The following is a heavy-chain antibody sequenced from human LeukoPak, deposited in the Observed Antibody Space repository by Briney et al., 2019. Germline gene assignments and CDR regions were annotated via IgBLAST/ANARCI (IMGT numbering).Heavy chain of an antibody. V-gene: IGHV4-59*01. Sequence: PSETLSLTCTVSGVSISPYYWSWIRQPPGKGLEWIGYIYYSGSTTYNPSLKSPVTISVDTSRNQFSLKLSSVTAADTAVCYCARGAGAFDYWGHGTLVTVSS. D-gene: IGHD6-19*01. CDR3: ARGAGAFDY. CDR2: IYYSGST. J-gene: IGHJ4*01. CDR1: GVSISPYY.